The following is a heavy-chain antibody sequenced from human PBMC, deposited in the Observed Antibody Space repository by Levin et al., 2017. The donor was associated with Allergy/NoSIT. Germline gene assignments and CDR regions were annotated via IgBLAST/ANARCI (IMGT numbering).Heavy chain of an antibody. CDR3: MRDAPNKYSSWSDNYYYGMDV. J-gene: IGHJ6*02. CDR2: ISGYNGDT. V-gene: IGHV1-18*01. CDR1: GYTFTNYG. D-gene: IGHD6-6*01. Sequence: GESLKISCIASGYTFTNYGITWVRQAPGQGLEWMGWISGYNGDTDYAQKLQGRVTMTSDTSTSTAYMEMRSLRSDDTAVYYCMRDAPNKYSSWSDNYYYGMDVWGLGTTVIVS.